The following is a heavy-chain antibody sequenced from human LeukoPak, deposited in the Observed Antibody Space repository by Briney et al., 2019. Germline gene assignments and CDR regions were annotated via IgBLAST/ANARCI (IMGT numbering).Heavy chain of an antibody. CDR1: GFTVSSNY. V-gene: IGHV3-53*01. CDR3: AKSRERMVRGVIPDYFDY. D-gene: IGHD3-10*01. Sequence: PGGSLRLSCAASGFTVSSNYMSWVRQAPGKGLEWVSVIYSGGSTYYADSVKGRFTISRDNSKNTLYLQMNSLRAEDTAVYYCAKSRERMVRGVIPDYFDYWGQGTLVTVSS. CDR2: IYSGGST. J-gene: IGHJ4*02.